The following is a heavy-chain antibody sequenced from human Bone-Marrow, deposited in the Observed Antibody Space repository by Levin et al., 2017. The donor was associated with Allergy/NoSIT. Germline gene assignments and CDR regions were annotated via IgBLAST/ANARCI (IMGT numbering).Heavy chain of an antibody. D-gene: IGHD4-11*01. J-gene: IGHJ6*02. V-gene: IGHV3-23*01. CDR2: ISGSGGST. CDR3: AKDVETTVTISRSHYYYGMDV. Sequence: PGGSLRLSCAASGFTFSSYAMSWVRQAPGKGLEWVSAISGSGGSTYYADSVKGRFTISRDNSKNTLYLQMNSLRAEDTAVYYCAKDVETTVTISRSHYYYGMDVWGQGTTVTVSS. CDR1: GFTFSSYA.